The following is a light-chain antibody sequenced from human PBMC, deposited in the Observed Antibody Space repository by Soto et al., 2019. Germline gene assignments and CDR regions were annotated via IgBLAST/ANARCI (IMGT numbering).Light chain of an antibody. Sequence: SALTQHPSASGSPGQSVAISCTGTSSDVCGYNYVSWYQQHPGKAPKLIIYEVNKRPSGVPDRFSGSKSGNTAFLTVSGLQAEDEADYYCSSYAGSSNVFGTGTKVTVL. V-gene: IGLV2-8*01. CDR1: SSDVCGYNY. J-gene: IGLJ1*01. CDR3: SSYAGSSNV. CDR2: EVN.